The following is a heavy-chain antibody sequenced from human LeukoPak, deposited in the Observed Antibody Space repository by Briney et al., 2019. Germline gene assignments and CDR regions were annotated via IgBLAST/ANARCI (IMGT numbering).Heavy chain of an antibody. CDR3: ARRARLPAASTGYFDY. V-gene: IGHV4-39*01. CDR2: IYYSGST. CDR1: GGSISSSSYY. Sequence: SETLSLTCTVSGGSISSSSYYWGWIRQPPGKGLEWIGSIYYSGSTYYNPSLKSRVTISVDTSKNQFSLKLSSVTAADTAMYYCARRARLPAASTGYFDYRGQGTLVTVSS. D-gene: IGHD2-2*01. J-gene: IGHJ4*02.